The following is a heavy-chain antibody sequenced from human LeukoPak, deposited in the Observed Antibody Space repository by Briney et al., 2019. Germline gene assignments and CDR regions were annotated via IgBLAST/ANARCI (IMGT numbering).Heavy chain of an antibody. CDR2: VSWDGGSI. CDR3: ARDRGGNSAGFDS. D-gene: IGHD5-18*01. Sequence: GGSLRLSCAASGFTFDDYSMHWVRQRPGKGLEWVSLVSWDGGSIYYADSVRGRFTISRDNRKGSLFLQVKSLKTEDSALYFCARDRGGNSAGFDSWGQGTLVTVSS. V-gene: IGHV3-43*01. CDR1: GFTFDDYS. J-gene: IGHJ4*02.